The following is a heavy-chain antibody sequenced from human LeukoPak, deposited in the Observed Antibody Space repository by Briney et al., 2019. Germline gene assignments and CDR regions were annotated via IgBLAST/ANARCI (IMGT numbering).Heavy chain of an antibody. D-gene: IGHD6-19*01. Sequence: SETLSLTCTVSGGSICSYYWSWMRPPAGKGLEWIGRIYTSGRTYSHPSLKSRITISVDTSKNQFSLKLSSVTAADTAVYYCASPSTIGYSSAWYVMADAFDIWGQGKMVTVS. CDR2: IYTSGRT. CDR3: ASPSTIGYSSAWYVMADAFDI. CDR1: GGSICSYY. V-gene: IGHV4-4*07. J-gene: IGHJ3*02.